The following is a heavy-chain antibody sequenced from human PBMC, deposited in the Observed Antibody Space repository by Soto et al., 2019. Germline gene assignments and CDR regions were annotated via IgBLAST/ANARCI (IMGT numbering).Heavy chain of an antibody. J-gene: IGHJ3*02. CDR3: ASVTNEAFDI. Sequence: ETRSITCPVSGGSLSSYYWSWIRQPPGKGLEWIGYIYYSGSTNYNPSLKSRVTISLDTSKNQFYLKLSSVTAADTGVYYCASVTNEAFDIWGQGTKVIV. CDR1: GGSLSSYY. V-gene: IGHV4-59*01. CDR2: IYYSGST. D-gene: IGHD1-1*01.